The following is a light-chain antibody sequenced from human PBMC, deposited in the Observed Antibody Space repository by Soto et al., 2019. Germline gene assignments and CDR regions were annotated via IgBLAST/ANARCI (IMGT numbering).Light chain of an antibody. CDR3: QQYSSYSPWT. V-gene: IGKV1-5*01. Sequence: DIRMTQSPATLSASFGDRVTITCRASQSISGWLAWYQQKPGKAPKLLIYDASILESGVPSRFSGSGSGTGFTLTISSLQPDDFATYYCQQYSSYSPWTFGQGTKVDIK. CDR1: QSISGW. J-gene: IGKJ1*01. CDR2: DAS.